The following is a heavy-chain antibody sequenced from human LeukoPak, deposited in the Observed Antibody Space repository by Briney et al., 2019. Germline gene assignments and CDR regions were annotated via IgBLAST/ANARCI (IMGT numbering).Heavy chain of an antibody. CDR3: ASGDYSGTKPDPLDM. Sequence: GASVKVSCKASGYTFTDYYVHWVRQAPGQGLEWMGCITPNRDGTEYGQKFQGRVTMTRDTSISTAYTELSRLRSDDTAVYYCASGDYSGTKPDPLDMWGQGTLVTVSS. CDR1: GYTFTDYY. J-gene: IGHJ3*02. V-gene: IGHV1-2*02. CDR2: ITPNRDGT. D-gene: IGHD1-26*01.